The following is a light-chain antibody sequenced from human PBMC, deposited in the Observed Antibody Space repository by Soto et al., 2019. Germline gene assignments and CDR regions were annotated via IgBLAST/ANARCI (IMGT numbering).Light chain of an antibody. CDR3: EQCRSYSAFT. Sequence: EIVLTQSPGTLSLSPGERATLSCRASQSINSRYLAWYQQKPGQDPRLLIYGASSRATGMPDRFGGSRSVRCYTHIISRLVPEDFAVYYFEQCRSYSAFTFDAGTIVDIK. CDR1: QSINSRY. V-gene: IGKV3-20*01. J-gene: IGKJ3*01. CDR2: GAS.